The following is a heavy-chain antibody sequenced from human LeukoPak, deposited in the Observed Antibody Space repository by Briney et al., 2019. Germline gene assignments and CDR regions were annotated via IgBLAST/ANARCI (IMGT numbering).Heavy chain of an antibody. V-gene: IGHV4-39*01. J-gene: IGHJ4*02. CDR3: ARHAYSSSSYFDD. Sequence: SGTLSLTCTVSGGSISSSSFYWGWLRQPPGKGLEWIGSIYYSGSNYSNPSLKSGDTISVNTSKNHCSLKLSSVTAADTAVYYCARHAYSSSSYFDDWGQGTLVTVSS. CDR2: IYYSGSN. CDR1: GGSISSSSFY. D-gene: IGHD6-6*01.